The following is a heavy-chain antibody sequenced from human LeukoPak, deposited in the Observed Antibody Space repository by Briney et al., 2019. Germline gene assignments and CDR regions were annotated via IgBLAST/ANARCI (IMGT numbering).Heavy chain of an antibody. J-gene: IGHJ4*02. CDR3: AKGGPQVVPAAIPLPSSG. CDR2: IRYDGSNK. Sequence: GGALRLSCAASGFTFSSYGMHWVRQAPGKGLEWVAFIRYDGSNKYYADSVKGRFTISRDNSKNTLYLQMNSLRAEDTAVYYCAKGGPQVVPAAIPLPSSGWGQGTLVTVSS. CDR1: GFTFSSYG. D-gene: IGHD2-2*02. V-gene: IGHV3-30*02.